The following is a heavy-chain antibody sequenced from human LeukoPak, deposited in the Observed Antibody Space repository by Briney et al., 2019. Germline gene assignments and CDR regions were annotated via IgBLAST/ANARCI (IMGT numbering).Heavy chain of an antibody. J-gene: IGHJ4*02. CDR3: ARDQEGFDY. Sequence: ASVKVSCKVSGYTLTELSMHWVRQAPGKGLEWMGGFDPEDGETIYAQKFQGRVTVTRDTSTTTVHMELRGLRSEDTAVYYCARDQEGFDYWGQGTVATVSS. CDR2: FDPEDGET. V-gene: IGHV1-24*01. CDR1: GYTLTELS.